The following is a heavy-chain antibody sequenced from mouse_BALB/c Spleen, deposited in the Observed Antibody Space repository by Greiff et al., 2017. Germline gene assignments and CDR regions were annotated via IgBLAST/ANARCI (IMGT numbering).Heavy chain of an antibody. Sequence: VQLQQSGPQLVRPGASVKISCKASGYSFTSYWMHWVKQRPGQGLEWIGMIDPSDSETRLNQKFKDKATLTVDKSSSTAYMQLSSPTSEDSAVYYCAISGSSYWYFDVWGAGTTVTVSS. CDR3: AISGSSYWYFDV. V-gene: IGHV1-74*01. J-gene: IGHJ1*01. D-gene: IGHD1-1*01. CDR1: GYSFTSYW. CDR2: IDPSDSET.